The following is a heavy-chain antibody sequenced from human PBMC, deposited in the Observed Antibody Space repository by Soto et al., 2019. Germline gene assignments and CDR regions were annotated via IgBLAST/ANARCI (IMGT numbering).Heavy chain of an antibody. J-gene: IGHJ4*02. CDR1: ADTFTGYT. Sequence: GASVKVSCKASADTFTGYTVNWVRQAPGLGLEWVGRINPILSMSNYAQKFQGRVTVTADKSTSTAYMELRSLRFEDTAIYYCATSYGSGYRAFDYWGQGALVTVSS. V-gene: IGHV1-69*02. CDR2: INPILSMS. CDR3: ATSYGSGYRAFDY. D-gene: IGHD3-10*01.